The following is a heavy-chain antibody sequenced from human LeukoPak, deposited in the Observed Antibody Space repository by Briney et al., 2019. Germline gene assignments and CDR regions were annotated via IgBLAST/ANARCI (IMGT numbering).Heavy chain of an antibody. D-gene: IGHD4-17*01. CDR3: ARDTGGFGYGVPTGVFDY. Sequence: GASVKVSCKASGYTFTSYGISWVRQAPGQGLEWMGWISAYNGNTNYAQKLQGRVTMTTDTSTSTAYMELRSLRSDDTAVYYCARDTGGFGYGVPTGVFDYWGQGTLVTVSS. CDR2: ISAYNGNT. CDR1: GYTFTSYG. V-gene: IGHV1-18*01. J-gene: IGHJ4*02.